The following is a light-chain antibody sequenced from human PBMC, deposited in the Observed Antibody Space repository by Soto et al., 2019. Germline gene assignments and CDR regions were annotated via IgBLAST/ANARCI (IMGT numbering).Light chain of an antibody. CDR2: EDI. V-gene: IGLV2-23*01. J-gene: IGLJ2*01. CDR1: SSDIGRYNL. Sequence: QSALTQPASVSVSPGQSITISCTGTSSDIGRYNLVSWYQQHPGKAPKLIIYEDIERPSGVSDRFSGSKSGNTASLTISGLQTEDEADYYCCSYAGGASVVFGGGTKLTVL. CDR3: CSYAGGASVV.